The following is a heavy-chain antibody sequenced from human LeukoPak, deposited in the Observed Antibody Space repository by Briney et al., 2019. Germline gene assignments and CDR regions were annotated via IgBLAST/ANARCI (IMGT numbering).Heavy chain of an antibody. D-gene: IGHD6-6*01. CDR3: ARLTRLSTSPDRYYLDY. V-gene: IGHV4-4*08. CDR2: IYTSGGT. J-gene: IGHJ4*02. Sequence: SETQSLTCTVSGDSFSSYYGSWIRQPPGKGVEWVGYIYTSGGTNYIPSLKGRVTISIDKSKNQFSLKLSSVPAADSAVHYCARLTRLSTSPDRYYLDYWGQGTLSPSPQ. CDR1: GDSFSSYY.